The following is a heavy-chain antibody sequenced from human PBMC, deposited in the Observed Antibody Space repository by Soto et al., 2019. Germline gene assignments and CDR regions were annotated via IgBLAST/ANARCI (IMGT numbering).Heavy chain of an antibody. Sequence: SATLSLTCAVSGGSISSGGYSWSWIRQPPGKGLEWIGYIYHSGSTYYNPSLKSRVTISVDRSKNQFSLKLSSVTAADTAVYYCARSQRITGTTGAFDIWGQGTMVTVSS. CDR1: GGSISSGGYS. CDR3: ARSQRITGTTGAFDI. V-gene: IGHV4-30-2*01. CDR2: IYHSGST. J-gene: IGHJ3*02. D-gene: IGHD1-7*01.